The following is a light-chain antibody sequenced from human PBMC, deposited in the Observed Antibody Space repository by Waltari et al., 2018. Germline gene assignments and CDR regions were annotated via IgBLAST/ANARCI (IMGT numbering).Light chain of an antibody. Sequence: IILTQSPATLSLYPGERATLSCRASQSVSTYLAWDQQKPGQAPRLLVFGASSRATGIPDRFSGSGSGTDFTLTISSLEPEDFAVYYCQKYSMSPPLTFGGGTKVEIK. CDR2: GAS. J-gene: IGKJ4*01. CDR3: QKYSMSPPLT. V-gene: IGKV3-20*01. CDR1: QSVSTY.